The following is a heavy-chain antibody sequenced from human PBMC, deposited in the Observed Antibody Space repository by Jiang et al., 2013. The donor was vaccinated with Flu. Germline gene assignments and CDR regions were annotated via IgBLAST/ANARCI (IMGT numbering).Heavy chain of an antibody. CDR3: AKDSSNPIAAGAVRDDAFDV. CDR1: GFTFNNYA. J-gene: IGHJ3*01. D-gene: IGHD6-13*01. V-gene: IGHV3-23*01. Sequence: VQLLESGGGLVQPGGSLRLSCTASGFTFNNYAMSWVRQAPGKGLEWVSTVSAMGGSTFYADSEKGRFTISRDNSQNTLYLQMNSLRAEDTALYYCAKDSSNPIAAGAVRDDAFDVWGQGTVV. CDR2: VSAMGGST.